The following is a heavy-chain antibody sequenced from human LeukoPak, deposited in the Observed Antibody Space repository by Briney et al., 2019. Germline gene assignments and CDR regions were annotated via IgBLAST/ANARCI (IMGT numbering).Heavy chain of an antibody. CDR3: ARHSWASWYFDY. CDR1: GGSISSGSYY. V-gene: IGHV4-61*02. D-gene: IGHD2-15*01. J-gene: IGHJ4*02. CDR2: IYTSGST. Sequence: PSETLSLTCTVSGGSISSGSYYWSWIRQPAGKGLEWIGRIYTSGSTNYNPSLKSRVTISVDTSKNQFSLKLSSVTAADTAVYYCARHSWASWYFDYWGQGTLVTVSS.